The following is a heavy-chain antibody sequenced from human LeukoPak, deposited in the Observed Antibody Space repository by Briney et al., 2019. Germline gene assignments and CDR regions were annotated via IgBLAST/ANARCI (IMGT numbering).Heavy chain of an antibody. D-gene: IGHD5-12*01. V-gene: IGHV4-39*01. J-gene: IGHJ4*02. CDR2: IYYRGST. CDR1: GGSISSRSYY. CDR3: ARHEYSGYDWGTFDY. Sequence: SETLSLTRTVSGGSISSRSYYWGWIRQPPGKGLEWIGSIYYRGSTYYNPSLKSRVIISVDTSKNQFSLKLSSVTAADTAVYFCARHEYSGYDWGTFDYWGQGTLVTVSS.